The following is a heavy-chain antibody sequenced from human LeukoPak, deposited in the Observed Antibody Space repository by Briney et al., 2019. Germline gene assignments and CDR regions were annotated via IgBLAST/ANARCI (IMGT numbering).Heavy chain of an antibody. CDR3: ARDEQLLPDY. CDR1: GFTFSSYA. CDR2: ISYDGSNK. V-gene: IGHV3-30-3*01. Sequence: GGSLRLSCAASGFTFSSYAMHWVRQAPGKGLEWVAVISYDGSNKYYADSVKGRFTISRDNSKNTLYLQMNSLRAEDTAVYYCARDEQLLPDYWGQGTLVTVSS. J-gene: IGHJ4*02. D-gene: IGHD5-18*01.